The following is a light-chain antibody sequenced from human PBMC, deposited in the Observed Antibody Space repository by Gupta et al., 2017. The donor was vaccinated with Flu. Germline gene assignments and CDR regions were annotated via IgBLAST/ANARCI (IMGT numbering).Light chain of an antibody. V-gene: IGLV1-51*01. CDR1: STDIGNNY. CDR2: YKY. CDR3: GKSNTSMTSWV. Sequence: QSVLTQPASVSAAPGQKVTISCSGSSTDIGNNYVSWYRQIPGEDPKLLIYYKYKRPSGINDRILCYKSYNYATPGTNELQTGEEADDYCGKSNTSMTSWVFGGGTKLTVL. J-gene: IGLJ3*02.